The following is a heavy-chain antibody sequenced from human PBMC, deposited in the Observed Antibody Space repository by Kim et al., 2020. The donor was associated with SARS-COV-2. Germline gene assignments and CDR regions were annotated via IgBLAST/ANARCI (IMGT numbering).Heavy chain of an antibody. CDR3: AREVGRGLLWFGESQYNWFDP. J-gene: IGHJ5*02. D-gene: IGHD3-10*01. CDR2: INTNTGNP. CDR1: GYTFTSYA. V-gene: IGHV7-4-1*02. Sequence: ASVKVSCKASGYTFTSYAMNWVRQAPGQGLEWMGWINTNTGNPTYAQGFTGRFVFSLDTSVSTAYLQISSLKAEDTAVYYCAREVGRGLLWFGESQYNWFDPWGQGTLVTVSS.